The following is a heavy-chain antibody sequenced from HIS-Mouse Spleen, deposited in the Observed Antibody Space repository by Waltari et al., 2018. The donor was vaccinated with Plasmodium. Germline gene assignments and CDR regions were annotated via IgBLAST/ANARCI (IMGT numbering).Heavy chain of an antibody. V-gene: IGHV3-7*01. CDR3: ASSWYWYFDL. D-gene: IGHD6-13*01. J-gene: IGHJ2*01. CDR2: IKQDGSEK. CDR1: GFTFSSYW. Sequence: EVQLVESGGGLVQPGGSLRLPCAASGFTFSSYWRSWVRQAPGKGLEWVANIKQDGSEKYYVDSVKGRFTISRDNAKNSLYLQMNSLRAEDTAVYYCASSWYWYFDLWGRGTLVTVSS.